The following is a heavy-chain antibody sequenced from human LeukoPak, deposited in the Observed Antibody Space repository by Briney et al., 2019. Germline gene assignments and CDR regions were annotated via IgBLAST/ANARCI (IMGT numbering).Heavy chain of an antibody. CDR1: GFTFNSYG. V-gene: IGHV3-30*02. J-gene: IGHJ6*03. CDR2: IRYDGGNK. Sequence: GGSLRLSCAPSGFTFNSYGMHWVRQTPGKGLEWVAFIRYDGGNKYYADSVKGRFTISRDNSKNTLSLQMKSLSAEDTAVYYSGAGRFMDVWGKGTTVTVAS. CDR3: GAGRFMDV. D-gene: IGHD1-26*01.